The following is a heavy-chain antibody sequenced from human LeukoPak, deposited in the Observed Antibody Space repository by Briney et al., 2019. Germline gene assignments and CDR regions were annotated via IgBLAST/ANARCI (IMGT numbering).Heavy chain of an antibody. CDR3: AKDDDIRGGYGMDV. D-gene: IGHD1-1*01. Sequence: GRSLRLSCAASGFTFSSYGMHWVRQAPGKGLEWVAVISYDGSNKYYADSVKGRFTISRDNSKNTLYLQMNSLRAEDTAVYYCAKDDDIRGGYGMDVWGQGTTVTVS. V-gene: IGHV3-30*18. CDR1: GFTFSSYG. J-gene: IGHJ6*02. CDR2: ISYDGSNK.